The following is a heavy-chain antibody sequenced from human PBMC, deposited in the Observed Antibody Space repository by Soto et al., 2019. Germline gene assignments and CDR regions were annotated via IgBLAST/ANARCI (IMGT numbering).Heavy chain of an antibody. V-gene: IGHV4-39*01. D-gene: IGHD2-8*02. CDR2: IYYGGST. J-gene: IGHJ3*02. Sequence: SETLSLTCTVSGGSMSSISYYWGWLRQPPGEGLEWIASIYYGGSTFYNSSLKSRVTISIDMSKNQFSLKLNSVTAADTAIYYCAWQVTGLMGYAYDIWGQGTMVTVS. CDR1: GGSMSSISYY. CDR3: AWQVTGLMGYAYDI.